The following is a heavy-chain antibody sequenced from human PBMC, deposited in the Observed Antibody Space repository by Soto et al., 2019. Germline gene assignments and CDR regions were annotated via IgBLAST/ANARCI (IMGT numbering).Heavy chain of an antibody. J-gene: IGHJ5*02. V-gene: IGHV3-21*01. D-gene: IGHD3-16*01. CDR1: GFTFSSYS. CDR2: ISSSSSYI. Sequence: EVQLVESGGGLVKPGGSLRLSCAASGFTFSSYSMNWVRQAPGKGLEWVSSISSSSSYIYYADSVKGRFTISRDNAKNPLYLKMTSLGAEDTAVFYCARGDRQFDPWGQGPLVTVSS. CDR3: ARGDRQFDP.